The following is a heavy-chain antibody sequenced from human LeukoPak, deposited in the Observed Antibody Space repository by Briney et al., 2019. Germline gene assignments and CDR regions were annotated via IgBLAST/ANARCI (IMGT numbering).Heavy chain of an antibody. D-gene: IGHD3-10*01. V-gene: IGHV4-39*01. Sequence: SETLSLTCTVSGGSIISSTYYWGWIRQPPGKVLEWIGTIYHSGSTYYNPSLKSRVTISVDTSKDQFSLKLSSVTAADTALYYCARQPITYGSGRFFDYWGQGTLVTVSS. J-gene: IGHJ4*02. CDR3: ARQPITYGSGRFFDY. CDR2: IYHSGST. CDR1: GGSIISSTYY.